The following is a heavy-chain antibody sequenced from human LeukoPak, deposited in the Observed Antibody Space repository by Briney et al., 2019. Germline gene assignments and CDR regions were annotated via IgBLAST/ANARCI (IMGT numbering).Heavy chain of an antibody. Sequence: SETLSLTCTVSGGSITISNYYWSWIRQPPGKGLEWIGYIYYSGSTNYNPSLKSRVTISVDTSKNQFSLKLSSVTAADTAVYYCARGPVLYYFDYWGQGTLVTVSS. CDR3: ARGPVLYYFDY. CDR1: GGSITISNYY. CDR2: IYYSGST. D-gene: IGHD3-16*01. V-gene: IGHV4-61*01. J-gene: IGHJ4*02.